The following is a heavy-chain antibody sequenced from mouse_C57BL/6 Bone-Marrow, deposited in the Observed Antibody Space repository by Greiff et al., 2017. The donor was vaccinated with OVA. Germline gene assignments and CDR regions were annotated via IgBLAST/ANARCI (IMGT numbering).Heavy chain of an antibody. V-gene: IGHV8-8*01. CDR1: GFSLSTFGMG. D-gene: IGHD1-1*01. CDR3: ARMTLDYYGSRRYFDY. Sequence: QVTLKVSGPGILQPSQTLSLTCSFSGFSLSTFGMGVGWIRQPSGKGLEWLAHIWWDDDKYYNPALKSRLTISKDTSKNQVFLKIANVDTADTATYYCARMTLDYYGSRRYFDYWGQGTTLTVSS. CDR2: IWWDDDK. J-gene: IGHJ2*01.